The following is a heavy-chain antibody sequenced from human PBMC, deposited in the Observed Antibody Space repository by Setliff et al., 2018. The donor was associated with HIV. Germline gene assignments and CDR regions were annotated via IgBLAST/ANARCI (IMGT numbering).Heavy chain of an antibody. Sequence: ASVKVSCKASGYTFSSYGISWVRQAPGQRLEWMGWINPNNGGTNYAQKFQGRVTMTRDTSISTAYMEVSRLRSDDTAVYYCASGLICGGDCTWTVDYWGQGTLVTVSS. V-gene: IGHV1-2*02. CDR2: INPNNGGT. CDR1: GYTFSSYG. CDR3: ASGLICGGDCTWTVDY. D-gene: IGHD2-21*02. J-gene: IGHJ4*02.